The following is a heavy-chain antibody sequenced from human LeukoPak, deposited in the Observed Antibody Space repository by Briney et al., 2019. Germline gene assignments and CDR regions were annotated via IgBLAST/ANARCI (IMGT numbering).Heavy chain of an antibody. D-gene: IGHD3-10*02. J-gene: IGHJ4*02. V-gene: IGHV3-53*01. CDR1: EFSVGSNY. CDR2: IYSGGST. CDR3: ASVQKLPPYYFDY. Sequence: GGSLRLSCAASEFSVGSNYMTWVRQAPGKGLESVSVIYSGGSTYYADSVRGRFTISRDNSKNTLYLQMNSLRADDTAVYYCASVQKLPPYYFDYWGQGTLVTVSS.